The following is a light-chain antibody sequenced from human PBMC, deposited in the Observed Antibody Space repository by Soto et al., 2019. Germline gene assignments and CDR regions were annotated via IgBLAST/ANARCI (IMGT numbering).Light chain of an antibody. Sequence: IQMTQSPSSLSASVGDTVTITCRASQTIDRYLNWFQQKSGQAPKLLMNAASTLRSGVPSRFSASGSGTDFTLTISSLQTEDYATYYCQPSYNAAFNFGPGTKVDIK. V-gene: IGKV1-39*01. CDR3: QPSYNAAFN. J-gene: IGKJ3*01. CDR1: QTIDRY. CDR2: AAS.